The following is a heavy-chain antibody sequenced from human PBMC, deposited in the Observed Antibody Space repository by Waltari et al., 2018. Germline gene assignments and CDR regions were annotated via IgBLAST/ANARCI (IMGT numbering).Heavy chain of an antibody. D-gene: IGHD1-26*01. CDR2: IGGXSXXX. CDR3: XVGVLGTSFX. CDR1: GFTFSIYS. V-gene: IGHV3-48*04. Sequence: DVQLVASGGGLVQPGGSLRLSGAASGFTFSIYSMNWVRQAPGXGLGXVSYIGGXSXXXYYADSGXGRFTISRDNAKRSLXLXMESLRVEDTXVYYCXVGVLGTSFXWXXXTLXTVAS. J-gene: IGHJ4*01.